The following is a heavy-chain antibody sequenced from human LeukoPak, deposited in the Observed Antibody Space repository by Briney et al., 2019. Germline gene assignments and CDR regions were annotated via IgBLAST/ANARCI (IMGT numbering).Heavy chain of an antibody. J-gene: IGHJ3*02. D-gene: IGHD3-22*01. CDR2: INSDGSST. Sequence: PGGSLRLSCAASGFTFSSYWMHWVRQAPGKGLVWVSRINSDGSSTSYADSVKGRFTISRDNAKNTLYLQMNSLGAEDTAVYYCARIIDPTYYYDSSGYNAFDIWGQGTMVTVSS. CDR1: GFTFSSYW. CDR3: ARIIDPTYYYDSSGYNAFDI. V-gene: IGHV3-74*01.